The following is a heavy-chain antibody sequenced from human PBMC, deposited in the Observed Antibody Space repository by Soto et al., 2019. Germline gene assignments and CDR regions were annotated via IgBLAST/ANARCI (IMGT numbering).Heavy chain of an antibody. D-gene: IGHD6-19*01. Sequence: GASVKVSCKASGYTFTSYGISWVRQAPGQGLEWMGWISAYNGNTNYAQKLQGRVTMTTDTSTSTAYMELRSLRSEDTAVYYCARDKSSGWANWFDPWGQGTLVTVSS. CDR3: ARDKSSGWANWFDP. CDR2: ISAYNGNT. V-gene: IGHV1-18*01. CDR1: GYTFTSYG. J-gene: IGHJ5*02.